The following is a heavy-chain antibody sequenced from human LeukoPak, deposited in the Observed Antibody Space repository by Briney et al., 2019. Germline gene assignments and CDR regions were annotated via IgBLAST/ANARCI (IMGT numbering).Heavy chain of an antibody. D-gene: IGHD3-10*01. CDR3: AKDDGLNITPFDY. Sequence: PGGSLRLSCAASGFTVSSNYVSWVRQAPGKGLEWVSVIYSGGSTYYADSVKGRFTISRDNSKNTLYLQMNSLRAEDTAVYYCAKDDGLNITPFDYWGQGTLVTVSS. CDR1: GFTVSSNY. V-gene: IGHV3-53*01. J-gene: IGHJ4*02. CDR2: IYSGGST.